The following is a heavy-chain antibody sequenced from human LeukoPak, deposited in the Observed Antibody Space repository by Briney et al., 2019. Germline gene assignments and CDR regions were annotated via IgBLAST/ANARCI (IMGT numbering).Heavy chain of an antibody. D-gene: IGHD1-14*01. CDR1: GFTFSDYY. CDR3: TRGPEYSDT. CDR2: ITGSDTPV. V-gene: IGHV3-11*01. Sequence: GGSLRLSCEASGFTFSDYYINWIRQAPGGGREWIAYITGSDTPVYYADSVKGRFSFFKDNAANSAFLQSDSLSVDDSAVYFCTRGPEYSDTWGQGTLVTVSS. J-gene: IGHJ5*02.